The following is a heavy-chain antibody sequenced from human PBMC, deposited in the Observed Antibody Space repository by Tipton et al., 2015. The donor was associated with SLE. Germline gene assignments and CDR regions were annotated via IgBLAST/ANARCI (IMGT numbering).Heavy chain of an antibody. CDR3: ARGPNFDY. V-gene: IGHV4-34*01. Sequence: TLSLTCAVYGGSFSGYYRSWIRQPPGKGLEWIGEINHSGSTNYNPSLKSRVTISEDTSKNQFSLKLSSVTAADTAVYYCARGPNFDYWGQGTLVTVSS. CDR1: GGSFSGYY. CDR2: INHSGST. J-gene: IGHJ4*02.